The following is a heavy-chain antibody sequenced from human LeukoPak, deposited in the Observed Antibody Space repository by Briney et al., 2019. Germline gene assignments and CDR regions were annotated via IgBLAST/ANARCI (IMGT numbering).Heavy chain of an antibody. D-gene: IGHD2-8*01. Sequence: GGSRRLSCAVSGITFSDAWLSWVRQPPGKGLEWIGRIKSKSDAETVDLAAPVSGRFGISRDDAANTVYLQMRSLEAEDTGTYFRTIDNGHGHTTDGFGYYYYYMAAWGRGTTVTVS. CDR3: TIDNGHGHTTDGFGYYYYYMAA. J-gene: IGHJ6*03. CDR2: IKSKSDAETV. V-gene: IGHV3-15*01. CDR1: GITFSDAW.